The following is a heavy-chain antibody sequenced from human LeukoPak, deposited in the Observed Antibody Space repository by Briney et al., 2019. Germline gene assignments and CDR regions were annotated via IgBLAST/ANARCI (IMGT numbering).Heavy chain of an antibody. J-gene: IGHJ4*02. CDR2: INHSGST. D-gene: IGHD3-10*01. CDR3: AGVRGVINQ. V-gene: IGHV4-34*01. Sequence: SETLSLTCAVYGGSFSGYYWSWIRQPPGKGLEWIGEINHSGSTNYNPSLKSRVTMSVDKSKNQFSLKLSSVTAADTAVYYCAGVRGVINQWGQGTLVTVSS. CDR1: GGSFSGYY.